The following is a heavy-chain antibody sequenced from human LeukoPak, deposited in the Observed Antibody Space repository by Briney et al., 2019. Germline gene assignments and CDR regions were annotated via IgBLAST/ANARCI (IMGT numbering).Heavy chain of an antibody. V-gene: IGHV3-53*01. CDR3: ARLTAAAGTFDY. Sequence: GGSLRLSCAASEFTVSDSYMTWVRQTPGKGLEWVSIIYSAGSTYYADSVKGRFTISRDNSKNTLYLQMNSLRAEDTAVYYCARLTAAAGTFDYWGQGTLVTVSS. J-gene: IGHJ4*02. CDR1: EFTVSDSY. CDR2: IYSAGST. D-gene: IGHD6-13*01.